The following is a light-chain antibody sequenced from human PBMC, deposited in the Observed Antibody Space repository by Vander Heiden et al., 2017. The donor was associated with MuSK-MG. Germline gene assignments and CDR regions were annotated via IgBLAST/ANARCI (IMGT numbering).Light chain of an antibody. CDR2: AAS. V-gene: IGKV3-15*01. CDR1: HSISSN. Sequence: EIVMTQSPGTLSVSPGERATLSCRASHSISSNLAWYQQKPGQAPRLLIYAASTSVTPIPATFRASGSGTEFTLTISSLQSEDFAVYYCLLDYDWAQPFGGGTKLEIK. CDR3: LLDYDWAQP. J-gene: IGKJ4*01.